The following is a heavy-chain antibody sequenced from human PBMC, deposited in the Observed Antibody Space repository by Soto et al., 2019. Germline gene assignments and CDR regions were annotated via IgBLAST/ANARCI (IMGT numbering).Heavy chain of an antibody. CDR3: ARGVSAGVDY. J-gene: IGHJ4*02. Sequence: QVQLVQSGAEVREPGASVKVSCKASGYSFTSLDMNWVRQTAGQGLEWMGWMEPSTGRTGYAQKFQGRVTMTRDTSINTPYMELTTLTSDDTAFYYCARGVSAGVDYCGQGTLVIVSS. D-gene: IGHD1-26*01. V-gene: IGHV1-8*01. CDR2: MEPSTGRT. CDR1: GYSFTSLD.